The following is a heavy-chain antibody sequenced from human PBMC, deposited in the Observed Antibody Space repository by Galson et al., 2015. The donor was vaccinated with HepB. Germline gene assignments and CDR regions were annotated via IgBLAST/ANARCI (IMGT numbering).Heavy chain of an antibody. D-gene: IGHD6-13*01. J-gene: IGHJ6*02. CDR3: ARAFMGSSSLDV. CDR2: ISGGAADT. Sequence: SLRLSCAASGFAFSSYAMSWVRQAPGEGLEWVSAISGGAADTYYADSVKGRFTISRDNSKNTLYLQMNSLRAKDTAVYYCARAFMGSSSLDVWGQGTTVTVSS. V-gene: IGHV3-23*01. CDR1: GFAFSSYA.